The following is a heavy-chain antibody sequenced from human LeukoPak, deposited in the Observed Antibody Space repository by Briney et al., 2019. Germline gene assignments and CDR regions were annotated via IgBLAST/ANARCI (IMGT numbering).Heavy chain of an antibody. CDR1: KFTFSSYW. D-gene: IGHD3-10*01. CDR2: INQDGSEK. J-gene: IGHJ4*02. V-gene: IGHV3-7*03. Sequence: PGGSLRLSCAASKFTFSSYWMSWVRQAPGKGLEWVANINQDGSEKYYVDSVKGRFTISRDNAKNSLYLQMNSLRAEDTAVYYCASPMIGSGSYPGDDYWGQGTLVTVSS. CDR3: ASPMIGSGSYPGDDY.